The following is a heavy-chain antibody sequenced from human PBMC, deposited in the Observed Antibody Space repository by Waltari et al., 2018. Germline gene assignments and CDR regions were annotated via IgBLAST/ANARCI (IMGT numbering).Heavy chain of an antibody. CDR2: IIPICGTA. V-gene: IGHV1-69*14. CDR3: ARDRSSSWSSGDAFDI. D-gene: IGHD6-13*01. CDR1: GGTFSSYA. Sequence: QVQLEQSGAEVKKPGSSVKVSCKASGGTFSSYAISWVRQAPGQGLEWMGGIIPICGTANYAQKFQGRVTITADKSTSTAYMELSSLRSEDTAVYYCARDRSSSWSSGDAFDIWGQGTMVTVSS. J-gene: IGHJ3*02.